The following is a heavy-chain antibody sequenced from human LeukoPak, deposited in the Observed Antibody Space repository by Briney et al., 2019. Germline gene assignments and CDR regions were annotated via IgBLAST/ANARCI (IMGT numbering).Heavy chain of an antibody. CDR2: INPNDGDT. Sequence: RGPAKVSCKASGYTFTDYYMHWVRQAPGQGFEWMGWINPNDGDTNYAQKFQGRVTMTRDTSISTAHMEVSRLRSDDTAVYYCARANFLYCSSSTCLFDYWGQGTLVTVSS. V-gene: IGHV1-2*02. CDR1: GYTFTDYY. D-gene: IGHD2-2*01. J-gene: IGHJ4*02. CDR3: ARANFLYCSSSTCLFDY.